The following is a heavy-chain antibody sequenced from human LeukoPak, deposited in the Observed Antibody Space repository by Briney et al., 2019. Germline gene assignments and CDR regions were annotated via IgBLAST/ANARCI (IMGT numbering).Heavy chain of an antibody. J-gene: IGHJ5*02. CDR2: ISTGGDTI. CDR3: ARGPPLFDP. V-gene: IGHV3-48*01. CDR1: GFTFSDYS. Sequence: GGSLRLSCAVSGFTFSDYSMNWVRQPPGKGLEWISYISTGGDTIYYADSVKGRFTISSDNAKKSLYLQMNSLRAEDTAVYYCARGPPLFDPWGQGTLVTVSS.